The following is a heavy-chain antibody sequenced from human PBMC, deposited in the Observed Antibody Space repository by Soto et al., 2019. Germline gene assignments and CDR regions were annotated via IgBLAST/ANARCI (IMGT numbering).Heavy chain of an antibody. J-gene: IGHJ6*02. CDR3: AGRVALAGTPKLRGNYYYYCGMEV. Sequence: GECLTTSCNGSSYSFISYWIIGAPQMPGKAFEWMGRIDPSDSYTNYSPSFQGHVTISADKSISTAYLQWSSLKASDTAMYYGAGRVALAGTPKLRGNYYYYCGMEVWGQGATVTGS. D-gene: IGHD6-19*01. CDR2: IDPSDSYT. V-gene: IGHV5-10-1*01. CDR1: SYSFISYW.